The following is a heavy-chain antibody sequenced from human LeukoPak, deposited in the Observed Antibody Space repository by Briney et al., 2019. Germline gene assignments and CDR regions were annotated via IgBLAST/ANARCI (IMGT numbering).Heavy chain of an antibody. Sequence: GGSLRLSCAASGFTFSSYAMSWVRQAPGKGLEWVSAISGSGGSTYYADSVKGRFTISRDNSKNTLYLQMNSLRAEDTAVYYCVKKGGVVVISYFDYWGQGTLVTVSS. CDR1: GFTFSSYA. J-gene: IGHJ4*02. CDR3: VKKGGVVVISYFDY. D-gene: IGHD3-22*01. CDR2: ISGSGGST. V-gene: IGHV3-23*01.